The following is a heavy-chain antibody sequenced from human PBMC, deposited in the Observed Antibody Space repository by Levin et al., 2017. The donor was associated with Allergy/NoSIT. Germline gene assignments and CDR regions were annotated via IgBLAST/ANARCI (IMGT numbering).Heavy chain of an antibody. J-gene: IGHJ3*02. CDR1: GYSFTSYW. D-gene: IGHD6-19*01. Sequence: KVGESLKISCKGSGYSFTSYWIGWVRQMPGKGLEWMGIIYPGDSDTRYSPSFQGQVTISADKSISTAYLQWSSLKASDTAMYYCASSQRASGGPYAFDIWGQGTMVTVSS. CDR2: IYPGDSDT. CDR3: ASSQRASGGPYAFDI. V-gene: IGHV5-51*01.